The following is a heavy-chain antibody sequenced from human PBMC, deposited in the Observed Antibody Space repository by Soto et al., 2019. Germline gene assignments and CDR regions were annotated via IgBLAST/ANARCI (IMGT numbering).Heavy chain of an antibody. CDR2: IRGTGLNT. CDR3: AKRASPANIDNWFDP. Sequence: GGSLRLSCVGSGFVFKNFAINWVRQPPGKGLEWVSVIRGTGLNTYYAASVKGRFNISRDSSKNTVYLQMDSLKVEDTAVYYCAKRASPANIDNWFDPWGPGTQVTVSS. V-gene: IGHV3-23*01. CDR1: GFVFKNFA. J-gene: IGHJ5*02.